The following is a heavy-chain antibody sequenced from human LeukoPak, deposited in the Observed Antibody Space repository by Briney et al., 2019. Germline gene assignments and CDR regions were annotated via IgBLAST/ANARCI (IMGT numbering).Heavy chain of an antibody. D-gene: IGHD1-26*01. CDR3: ARQKDPGWELLGEAFDI. J-gene: IGHJ3*02. CDR2: IYPGDSNT. V-gene: IGHV5-51*01. CDR1: GYIFTSYW. Sequence: GESLKISCKASGYIFTSYWIGWVRQMPGKGLEWMGIIYPGDSNTRYSPSFQGQVTISADKSITTAYLQWSSLKASDTAMYYCARQKDPGWELLGEAFDIWGQGTMVTVSS.